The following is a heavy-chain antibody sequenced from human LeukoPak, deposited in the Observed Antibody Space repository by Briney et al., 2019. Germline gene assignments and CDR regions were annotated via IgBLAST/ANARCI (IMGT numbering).Heavy chain of an antibody. J-gene: IGHJ4*02. CDR2: ISYDGSNK. CDR3: ARDQDFDY. CDR1: GFTFSSYA. Sequence: PGGCLRLSGAASGFTFSSYAMHWVRQAPGKGLEWVAVISYDGSNKYYADSVKGRFTISRDNSKNTLYLQMNSLRAEDTAVYYCARDQDFDYWGQGTLVTVSS. V-gene: IGHV3-30*04.